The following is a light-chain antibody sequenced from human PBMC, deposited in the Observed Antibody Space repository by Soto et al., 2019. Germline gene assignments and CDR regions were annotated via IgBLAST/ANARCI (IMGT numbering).Light chain of an antibody. CDR2: EGS. V-gene: IGLV2-23*01. CDR3: CSYAGSSTYI. CDR1: SSDVGSHNL. Sequence: QSALTQPASVSGSPGQSITISCTGTSSDVGSHNLVSWYQQHPDRAPKLMIYEGSKRPSGVSNRFSGSKSGNTASLTISGLQAEDEADYFCCSYAGSSTYIFGSGPKLTVL. J-gene: IGLJ1*01.